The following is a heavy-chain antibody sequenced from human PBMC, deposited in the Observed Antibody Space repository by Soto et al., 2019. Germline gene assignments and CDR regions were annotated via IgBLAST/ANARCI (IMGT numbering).Heavy chain of an antibody. D-gene: IGHD3-9*01. Sequence: QVQLVQSGAEVKKPGSSVKVSCKASGGTFSSYAISWVRQAPGQGLEWMGGIIPIFGTANYAQKFQGRVTITADKSTSTAYMELSSLRSEDTAVYYCESTAPRYYDILTGPRDWFDPWGQGTLVTVSS. CDR1: GGTFSSYA. J-gene: IGHJ5*02. V-gene: IGHV1-69*06. CDR2: IIPIFGTA. CDR3: ESTAPRYYDILTGPRDWFDP.